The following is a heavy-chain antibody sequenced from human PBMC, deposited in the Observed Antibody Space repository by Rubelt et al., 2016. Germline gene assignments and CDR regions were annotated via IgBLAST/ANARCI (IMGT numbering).Heavy chain of an antibody. J-gene: IGHJ4*02. D-gene: IGHD6-19*01. CDR3: ARDLRGGGEQWLAYYFDY. CDR2: IIPIFGTA. V-gene: IGHV1-69*01. CDR1: GGTFSSYA. Sequence: QVQLVQSGAEVKKPGSSVKVSCKASGGTFSSYAISWVRQAPGQGLEWMGGIIPIFGTANYAQKFQGRGTITAEESTGTAHMELSSLRSEDTAVYYCARDLRGGGEQWLAYYFDYWGQGTLVTVSS.